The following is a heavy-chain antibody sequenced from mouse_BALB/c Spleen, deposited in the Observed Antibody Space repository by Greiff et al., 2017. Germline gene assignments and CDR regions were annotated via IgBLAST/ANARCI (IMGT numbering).Heavy chain of an antibody. V-gene: IGHV5-6-5*01. Sequence: EVQVVESGGGLVKPGGSLKLSCAASGFTFSSYAMSWVRQTPEKRLEWVASISSGGSTYYPDSVKGRFTISRDNARNILYLQMSSLRSEDTAMYYCARGMITDAMDYWGQGTSVTVSS. CDR3: ARGMITDAMDY. CDR2: ISSGGST. D-gene: IGHD2-4*01. J-gene: IGHJ4*01. CDR1: GFTFSSYA.